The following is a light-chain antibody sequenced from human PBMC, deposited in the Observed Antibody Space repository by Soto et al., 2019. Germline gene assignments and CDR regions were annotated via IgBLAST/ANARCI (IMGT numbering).Light chain of an antibody. V-gene: IGKV4-1*01. CDR1: QSLLYSSNNKNY. Sequence: DIVMTQSPDSLAVSLGERATINCKSSQSLLYSSNNKNYLAWYQQKPGRPPKLLIYWASTRESGVTDRFSGSGSGTDFTLTISSLQAEDVAVYYCQQYYKTPPVFGQGTKVEIK. CDR3: QQYYKTPPV. CDR2: WAS. J-gene: IGKJ1*01.